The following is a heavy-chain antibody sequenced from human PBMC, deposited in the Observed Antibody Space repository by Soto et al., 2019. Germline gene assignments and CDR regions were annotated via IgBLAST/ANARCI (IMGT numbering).Heavy chain of an antibody. V-gene: IGHV3-21*01. CDR3: ARDTGFWSGYYTLYGMDV. D-gene: IGHD3-3*01. J-gene: IGHJ6*02. CDR2: ISSSSSYI. Sequence: GGSLRLSCATSGFTFSSYSMKWVRQAPGKGLEWVSSISSSSSYIYYADSVKGRFTISRDNAKNSLYLQMNSLRAEDTAVYYCARDTGFWSGYYTLYGMDVWGQGTTVTVSS. CDR1: GFTFSSYS.